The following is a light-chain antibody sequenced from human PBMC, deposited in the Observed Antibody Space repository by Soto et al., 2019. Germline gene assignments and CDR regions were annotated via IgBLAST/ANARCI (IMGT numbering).Light chain of an antibody. CDR3: KSYAGSNTYV. CDR1: KNYIGVYDF. Sequence: QSVLTKPHSASGSAGQSVTISCTGTKNYIGVYDFVSWYQHHPGKAPRLIIYEVVQRPSGVPDRFSGSKSGNTASLTVSGLQAADEADYFCKSYAGSNTYVFGSGTNVTVL. V-gene: IGLV2-8*01. J-gene: IGLJ1*01. CDR2: EVV.